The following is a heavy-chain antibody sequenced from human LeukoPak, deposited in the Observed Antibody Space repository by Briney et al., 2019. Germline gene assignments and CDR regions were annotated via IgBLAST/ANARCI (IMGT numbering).Heavy chain of an antibody. J-gene: IGHJ3*02. V-gene: IGHV4-61*01. CDR2: IYYSGST. CDR1: GGSVSSGSYY. D-gene: IGHD3-22*01. CDR3: ARDSYYYDSSGYYYDAFDI. Sequence: SETLSLTCTVSGGSVSSGSYYWSWIRQPPGKGLERIGYIYYSGSTNYNPSLKSRVTISVDTSKNQFSLKLSSVTAADTAVYYCARDSYYYDSSGYYYDAFDIWGQGTMVTVSS.